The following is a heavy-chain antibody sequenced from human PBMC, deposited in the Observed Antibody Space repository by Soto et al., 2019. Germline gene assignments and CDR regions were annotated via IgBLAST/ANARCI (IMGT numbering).Heavy chain of an antibody. Sequence: EVQLVESGGGLVKPGGSLRLSCAASGFTFTRYSMNWVRQAPGKGLEWVSSISSTTNYIYYGDSMKGRFTISRDNAKNSLYLEMNSLRAEDTAVYYCARDGSTVTTNYHYAMDVWGQGTTVTVSS. V-gene: IGHV3-21*06. CDR3: ARDGSTVTTNYHYAMDV. CDR2: ISSTTNYI. D-gene: IGHD4-17*01. J-gene: IGHJ6*02. CDR1: GFTFTRYS.